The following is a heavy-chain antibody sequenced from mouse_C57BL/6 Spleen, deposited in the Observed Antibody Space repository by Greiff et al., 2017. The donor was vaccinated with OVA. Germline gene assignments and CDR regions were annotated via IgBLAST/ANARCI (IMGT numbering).Heavy chain of an antibody. CDR2: IYPGDGDT. D-gene: IGHD1-1*01. CDR1: GYAFSSSW. V-gene: IGHV1-82*01. Sequence: QVQLKQSGPELVKPGASVKISCKASGYAFSSSWMNWVKQRPGKGLEWIGRIYPGDGDTNYNGKFKGKATLTADKSSSTAYMQLSSLTSEDSAVYFCARDTTPYYYAMDYWGQGTSVTVSS. J-gene: IGHJ4*01. CDR3: ARDTTPYYYAMDY.